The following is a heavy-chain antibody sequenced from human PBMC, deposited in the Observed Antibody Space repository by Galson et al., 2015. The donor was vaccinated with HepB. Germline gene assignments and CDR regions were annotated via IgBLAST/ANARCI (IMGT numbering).Heavy chain of an antibody. D-gene: IGHD3-3*01. CDR3: ATQLQITICCNYYMDV. V-gene: IGHV1-18*01. CDR1: GYTFTSYG. Sequence: SVKVSCKASGYTFTSYGISWVRQAPGQGLEWMEWISAYNGNTNYAQKLQGRVTMTTDTSTSTAYMELRSLRSDDTAVYYCATQLQITICCNYYMDVWGKGTTVTVSS. J-gene: IGHJ6*03. CDR2: ISAYNGNT.